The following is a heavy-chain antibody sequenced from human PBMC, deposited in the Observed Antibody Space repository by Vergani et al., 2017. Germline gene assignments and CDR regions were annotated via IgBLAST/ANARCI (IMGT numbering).Heavy chain of an antibody. Sequence: EVQLVESGGGLVKPGGSLRLSCAASGFTFSNAWMSWVRQAPGKGLEWVGRIKSKTDGGTTDYAAPVKGRFTISRDYSKNTLYLQMNSLKTEDTAVYYCTTAITMIVALDYWGQGTLVTVSS. CDR3: TTAITMIVALDY. CDR2: IKSKTDGGTT. CDR1: GFTFSNAW. V-gene: IGHV3-15*01. J-gene: IGHJ4*02. D-gene: IGHD3-22*01.